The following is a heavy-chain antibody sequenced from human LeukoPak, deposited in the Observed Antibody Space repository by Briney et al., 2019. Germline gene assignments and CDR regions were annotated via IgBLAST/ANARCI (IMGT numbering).Heavy chain of an antibody. CDR3: ARRQYQLPQLFPVPEFGYYYYGMDV. J-gene: IGHJ6*02. CDR1: GGSISSSSYY. V-gene: IGHV4-39*01. D-gene: IGHD2-2*01. CDR2: IYYSGST. Sequence: SETLSLTCTVSGGSISSSSYYWGWIRQPPGKGLEWIGSIYYSGSTYYNPSLKSRVTISVDTSKNQFSLKLSSVTAADTAVYYCARRQYQLPQLFPVPEFGYYYYGMDVWGQGTTVTVSS.